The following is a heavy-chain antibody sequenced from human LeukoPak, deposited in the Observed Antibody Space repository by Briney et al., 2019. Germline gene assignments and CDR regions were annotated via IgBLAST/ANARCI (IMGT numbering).Heavy chain of an antibody. Sequence: GESLKISCKGSGYSFTSYWIGWVRQMPGKGLEWMGIIYPGDSDTRYSPSFQGQVTISADKSISTAYLQWSSPKASDTAMYYCASSSTMDGTYYYYMDVWGKGTTVTVSS. J-gene: IGHJ6*03. D-gene: IGHD1-1*01. CDR1: GYSFTSYW. CDR3: ASSSTMDGTYYYYMDV. V-gene: IGHV5-51*01. CDR2: IYPGDSDT.